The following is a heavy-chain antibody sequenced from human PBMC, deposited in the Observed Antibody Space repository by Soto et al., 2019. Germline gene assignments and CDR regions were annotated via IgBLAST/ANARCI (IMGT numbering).Heavy chain of an antibody. V-gene: IGHV1-69*12. CDR2: IIPIFGTT. Sequence: QVQLVQSGAEVKKPGSSVKVSCKASGGTFSNYAITWVRQAPGQGLGWMGGIIPIFGTTNYAQRFQARVTMTADESTSTAYMELSSLRSEDTAVYYCARVSSSWYKDFFDYWGQGTLVTVSS. D-gene: IGHD6-13*01. CDR1: GGTFSNYA. J-gene: IGHJ4*02. CDR3: ARVSSSWYKDFFDY.